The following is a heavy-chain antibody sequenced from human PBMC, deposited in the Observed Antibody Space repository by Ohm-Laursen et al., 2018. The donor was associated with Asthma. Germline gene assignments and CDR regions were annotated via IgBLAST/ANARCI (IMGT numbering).Heavy chain of an antibody. Sequence: TQTLTLTCTFSGFSLSTSGVGVGWIRQPPGKALEWLALIYWDDDKRYSPSLKSRLTITKDTSKNQVVLTMTNMEPVDTATYYCAHTLWQLGRRADAFDIWGQGTMVTVSS. D-gene: IGHD6-6*01. J-gene: IGHJ3*02. V-gene: IGHV2-5*02. CDR2: IYWDDDK. CDR1: GFSLSTSGVG. CDR3: AHTLWQLGRRADAFDI.